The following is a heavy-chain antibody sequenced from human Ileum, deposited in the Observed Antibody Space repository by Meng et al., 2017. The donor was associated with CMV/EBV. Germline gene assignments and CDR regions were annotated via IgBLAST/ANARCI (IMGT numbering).Heavy chain of an antibody. J-gene: IGHJ4*02. Sequence: SPGSSLNDAGVGVAWIRQHPGEALEWLALIFWDDDKRYSPSLKSRITITKDTSKGQMVLRMTSMDPMDADKYSCVKRSQGRHFDSWGQGTLVTVSS. CDR2: IFWDDDK. CDR3: VKRSQGRHFDS. V-gene: IGHV2-5*02. CDR1: GSSLNDAGVG.